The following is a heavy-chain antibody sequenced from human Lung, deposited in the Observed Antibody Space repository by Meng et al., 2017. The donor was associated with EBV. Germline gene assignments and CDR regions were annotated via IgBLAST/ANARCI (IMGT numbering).Heavy chain of an antibody. V-gene: IGHV4-4*02. CDR3: ARDSDSAYSLGY. D-gene: IGHD2-21*01. J-gene: IGHJ4*02. Sequence: QVQRQELGPGLVTPSGTLSLPCAVSGGSIIIGNWWSWVRQSPGKGLEWIGEIHHSGRTNYNPSLKSRITMSLDKPKNQFSLKLSSVTAADTAVYYCARDSDSAYSLGYWGQGTLVTVSS. CDR2: IHHSGRT. CDR1: GGSIIIGNW.